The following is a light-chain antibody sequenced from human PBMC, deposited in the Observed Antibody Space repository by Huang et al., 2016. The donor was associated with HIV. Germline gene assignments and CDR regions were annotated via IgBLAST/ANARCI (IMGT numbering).Light chain of an antibody. CDR2: LAS. CDR3: MQALQTPRA. J-gene: IGKJ1*01. Sequence: MTQSPLFLSVRPGESASISCTSSQSLLESQRYNYLDWYRQKPGQSPQLLIYLASNRASGVPVKFSGGGSGTNFTLKISTVEPEDAAIYYCMQALQTPRAFGQGTRVEI. V-gene: IGKV2-28*01. CDR1: QSLLESQRYNY.